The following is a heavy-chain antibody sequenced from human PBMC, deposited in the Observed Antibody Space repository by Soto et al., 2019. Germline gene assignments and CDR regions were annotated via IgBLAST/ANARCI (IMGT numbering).Heavy chain of an antibody. CDR3: ARALGSWGSYFFDH. V-gene: IGHV2-5*02. Sequence: QITLKESGPPLVRPTQTLTLTCTVSGFSLDTWGVGVGWIRQPPGKAPEWLALIYWDDDKRYSPSLKNRLTITKDTSKNQVFLTVTNMDPVDTVTYYCARALGSWGSYFFDHWGQGTLVTVSS. D-gene: IGHD3-16*01. CDR2: IYWDDDK. CDR1: GFSLDTWGVG. J-gene: IGHJ4*02.